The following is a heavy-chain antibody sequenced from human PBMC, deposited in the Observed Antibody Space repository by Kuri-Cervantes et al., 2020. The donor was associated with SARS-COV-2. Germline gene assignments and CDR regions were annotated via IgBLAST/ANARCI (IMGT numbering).Heavy chain of an antibody. D-gene: IGHD6-13*01. CDR2: INSDGSST. CDR3: ARWQRGSSWYSVFDY. CDR1: GFTFSSYW. V-gene: IGHV3-74*01. J-gene: IGHJ4*02. Sequence: GESLKISCAASGFTFSSYWMHWVRQAPGKGLVWVSRINSDGSSTSYADSVKGRFTISRDNAKNTLYLQMNSLRAEDTAVYYCARWQRGSSWYSVFDYWGQGTLVTVS.